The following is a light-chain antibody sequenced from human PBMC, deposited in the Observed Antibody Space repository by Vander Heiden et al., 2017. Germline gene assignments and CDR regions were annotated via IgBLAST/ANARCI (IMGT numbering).Light chain of an antibody. CDR2: GAS. J-gene: IGKJ1*01. V-gene: IGKV3-20*01. CDR3: QQYGSSPPT. Sequence: EIVLTQSPGPLSLSPGATATLSCRASQSVSSSYLAWYQQKPGQAPRLLIYGASSRATGIPDRFSGSGSGTDFTLTISRLQREDFAVYYCQQYGSSPPTFGQGTKVEIK. CDR1: QSVSSSY.